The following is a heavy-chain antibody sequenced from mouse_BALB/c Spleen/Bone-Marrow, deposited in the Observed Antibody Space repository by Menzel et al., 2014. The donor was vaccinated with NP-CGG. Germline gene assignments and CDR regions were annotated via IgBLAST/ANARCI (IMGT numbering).Heavy chain of an antibody. D-gene: IGHD4-1*01. Sequence: QVQLKESGPGLVAPPQSLSITCTVSGFSLTSYGVHWVRQPPGKGLEWLGVIWAGGSTNYNSALMSRLSISKDNSKSQVFLKMNSLQTDDTAMYYCARTGFDYWGQGTTLTVSS. J-gene: IGHJ2*01. CDR1: GFSLTSYG. V-gene: IGHV2-9*02. CDR3: ARTGFDY. CDR2: IWAGGST.